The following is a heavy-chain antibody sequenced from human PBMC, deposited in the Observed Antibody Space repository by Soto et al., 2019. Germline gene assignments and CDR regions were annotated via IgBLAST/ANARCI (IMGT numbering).Heavy chain of an antibody. V-gene: IGHV1-69*19. CDR1: GGTFNTYA. CDR2: ISPMFGAA. CDR3: APEVQVHTPAFVY. D-gene: IGHD3-10*01. J-gene: IGHJ4*02. Sequence: QVQLVQSGAEMKKPGSSVKVSCQSSGGTFNTYALNWVRQAHGQGPEWMGDISPMFGAANYAPKFQGRVTITADDSTRTAYMQLSSLTSEDTDLYYFAPEVQVHTPAFVYWGQGTLVTVSS.